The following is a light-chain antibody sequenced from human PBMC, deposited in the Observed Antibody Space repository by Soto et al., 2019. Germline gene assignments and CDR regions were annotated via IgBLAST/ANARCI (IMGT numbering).Light chain of an antibody. CDR2: AAS. CDR1: QGIGSF. CDR3: QQSYSTTWT. J-gene: IGKJ1*01. V-gene: IGKV1-9*01. Sequence: DIQLPQSRSFLSASAVDRVTITSRASQGIGSFLACYQQKPGRAPKLLIYAASTLQRGVPSRLSGSGSETDFTLTISSLQPEDFATYSCQQSYSTTWTFGQGTKVDIK.